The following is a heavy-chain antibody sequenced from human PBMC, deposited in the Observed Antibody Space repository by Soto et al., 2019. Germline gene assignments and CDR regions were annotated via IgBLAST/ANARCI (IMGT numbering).Heavy chain of an antibody. CDR2: IYYSGST. Sequence: QLQLQESGPGLVKPSETLSLTCTVSGGSISSSSYYWGWIRQPPGKGLEWIGSIYYSGSTYYNPSLTSRVNLSVDTSKNQFSLKLSSVTAADTAVYYCASMITFGGVIVPNYFDYWGQGTLVTVSS. CDR3: ASMITFGGVIVPNYFDY. J-gene: IGHJ4*02. D-gene: IGHD3-16*02. V-gene: IGHV4-39*01. CDR1: GGSISSSSYY.